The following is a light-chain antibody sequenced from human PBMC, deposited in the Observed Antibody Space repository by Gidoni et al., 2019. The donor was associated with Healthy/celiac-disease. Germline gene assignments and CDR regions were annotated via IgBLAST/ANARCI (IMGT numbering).Light chain of an antibody. Sequence: QSVLTQPPSVSGAPGQRVTISCTGDSSNIGAGYDVNWYQQLPVTAPKLLIYGNSNRPSGVPDRFSGSKSGTSASLAITGLQAEDEADYYCQSYDRSLSGVVFGGGTKLTVL. V-gene: IGLV1-40*01. CDR1: SSNIGAGYD. CDR3: QSYDRSLSGVV. CDR2: GNS. J-gene: IGLJ2*01.